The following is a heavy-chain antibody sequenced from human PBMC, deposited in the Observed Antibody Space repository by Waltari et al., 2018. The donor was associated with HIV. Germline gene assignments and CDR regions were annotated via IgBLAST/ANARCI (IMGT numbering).Heavy chain of an antibody. J-gene: IGHJ5*02. CDR3: TTGLEH. V-gene: IGHV3-15*01. CDR1: GFTFSHAS. CDR2: FKSKTDGRTT. Sequence: EEQLVESGGGLVEPGGSLRLSCAASGFTFSHASMDWVRQAPGKGLEWVCRFKSKTDGRTTHYAAPVKDRFTISRDDSRNTLYLQMNSLRSDDTGMYYCTTGLEHWGQGTLVTVSS.